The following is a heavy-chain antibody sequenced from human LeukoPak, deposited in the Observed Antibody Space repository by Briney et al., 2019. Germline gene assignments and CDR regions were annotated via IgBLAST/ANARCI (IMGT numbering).Heavy chain of an antibody. J-gene: IGHJ4*02. CDR1: GYTFTSYD. CDR3: ARRPKRNTAVDY. V-gene: IGHV1-8*01. CDR2: MNPNSGNT. D-gene: IGHD5-18*01. Sequence: ASVKVSCKASGYTFTSYDINWVRQATEQGLEWMGWMNPNSGNTGYAQKFQGRVTMTRNTSISTAYMELSSLRSEDTAVYYCARRPKRNTAVDYWGQGTLVTVSS.